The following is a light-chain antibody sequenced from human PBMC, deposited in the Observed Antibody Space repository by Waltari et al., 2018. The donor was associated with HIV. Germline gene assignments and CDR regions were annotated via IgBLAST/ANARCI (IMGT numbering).Light chain of an antibody. CDR2: LGS. Sequence: DIVMTQSPLSLSVTPGEPASISCRSSQSLLRINGYSFLDWYLQKPGQSPQLMIYLGSNRASGVPDRISGSGSATDFTLEISRVEAEDVGIYYCMQALESPLTFGGGTRVEI. V-gene: IGKV2-28*01. J-gene: IGKJ4*01. CDR1: QSLLRINGYSF. CDR3: MQALESPLT.